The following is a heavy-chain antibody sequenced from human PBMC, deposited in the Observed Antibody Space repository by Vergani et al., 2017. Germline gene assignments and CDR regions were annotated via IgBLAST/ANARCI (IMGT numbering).Heavy chain of an antibody. CDR3: ASLRFESAFDI. V-gene: IGHV3-7*02. Sequence: EVQLVESGGGLVQPGGSLRLSCAASGFTFSSYWMSWVGQDPGKWLEWVANIKQDGSEKYYVDSMKGRFTISRDNAKNSLYLQMNSLRAEDTAVYYCASLRFESAFDIWSQGTMVTVSS. J-gene: IGHJ3*02. CDR1: GFTFSSYW. CDR2: IKQDGSEK.